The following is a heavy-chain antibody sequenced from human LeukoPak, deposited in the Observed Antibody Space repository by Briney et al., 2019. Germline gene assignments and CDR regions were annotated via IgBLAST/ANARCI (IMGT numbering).Heavy chain of an antibody. J-gene: IGHJ4*02. D-gene: IGHD2-15*01. CDR3: AKDLGYCSGGSCGDY. Sequence: GGSLRLSCAASGFTFSSYAMSWVRQAPGKGLEWVSAISGGGGSTYYADSVRGRFTISRDNSKNTLYLQMNSLRAEDTAVYYCAKDLGYCSGGSCGDYWGQGTLVTVSS. V-gene: IGHV3-23*01. CDR1: GFTFSSYA. CDR2: ISGGGGST.